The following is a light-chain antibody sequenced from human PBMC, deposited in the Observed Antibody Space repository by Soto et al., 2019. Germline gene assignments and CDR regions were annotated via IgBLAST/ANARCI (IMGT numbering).Light chain of an antibody. J-gene: IGKJ4*01. CDR3: QQYNSLLS. CDR2: DAS. Sequence: DIQMPQSPSTLSASVVDGFTVTFRAIHSISRWLAWYQQKPGKAPNLLIYDASGLEIGVPSRFSGSGSGTEFTLTISSLQPDDFATYYCQQYNSLLSFGGGTKVDIK. V-gene: IGKV1-5*01. CDR1: HSISRW.